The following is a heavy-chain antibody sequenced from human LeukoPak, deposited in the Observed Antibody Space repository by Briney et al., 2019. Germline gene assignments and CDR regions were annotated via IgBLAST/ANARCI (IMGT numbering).Heavy chain of an antibody. Sequence: GGSLRLSCAASGFTFSNYAMSWVRQAPGKGLEWVSAISGSASSTYHADSVKGRFTISRDNSKNTLCLQMNSLRADDTAVYYCAMKAVPRPRLNDAFDFWGQGTVVSVSS. V-gene: IGHV3-23*01. CDR3: AMKAVPRPRLNDAFDF. D-gene: IGHD6-25*01. J-gene: IGHJ3*01. CDR2: ISGSASST. CDR1: GFTFSNYA.